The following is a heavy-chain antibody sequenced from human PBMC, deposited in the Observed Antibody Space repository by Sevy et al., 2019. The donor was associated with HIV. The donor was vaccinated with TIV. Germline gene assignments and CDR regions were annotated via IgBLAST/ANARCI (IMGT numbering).Heavy chain of an antibody. CDR3: ARDYGSTYFFDS. J-gene: IGHJ4*02. Sequence: SETLSLTCAVSGASISSSHYYWGWIRQPPGEGLEWIGNIYYSGTTYYSPSLKIRATISVDTSKNQFSLKLSSVTAADTAIYYCARDYGSTYFFDSWGQGTLVTVSS. CDR2: IYYSGTT. V-gene: IGHV4-39*01. D-gene: IGHD4-17*01. CDR1: GASISSSHYY.